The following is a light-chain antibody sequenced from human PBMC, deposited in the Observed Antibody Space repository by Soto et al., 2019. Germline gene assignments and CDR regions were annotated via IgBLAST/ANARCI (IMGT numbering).Light chain of an antibody. V-gene: IGLV1-51*01. CDR1: SSNIGNNY. CDR3: GTWDISVRGVV. J-gene: IGLJ2*01. CDR2: DNN. Sequence: QSVLTQPPSVSAAPGQKVTISCSGSSSNIGNNYVYWYQHLPGTAPKLLIYDNNKRPSGIPDRFSGSKSGTSATLGITGLQSGDEADYYCGTWDISVRGVVFGGGTQLTVL.